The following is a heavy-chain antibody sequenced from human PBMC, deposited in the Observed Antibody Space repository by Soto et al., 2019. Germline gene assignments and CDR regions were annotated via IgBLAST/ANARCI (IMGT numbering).Heavy chain of an antibody. Sequence: GGSLRLSCADSGFTFSSHVLSWVRQAPGTGLEWVSGISTGGGSTDYADSVQGRFTISRDNSKNTLYLQMNSLRAEDTAVYYCAKDRVDFWSGFAYGMDVWGQGTTVTVSS. V-gene: IGHV3-23*01. CDR1: GFTFSSHV. D-gene: IGHD3-3*01. J-gene: IGHJ6*02. CDR2: ISTGGGST. CDR3: AKDRVDFWSGFAYGMDV.